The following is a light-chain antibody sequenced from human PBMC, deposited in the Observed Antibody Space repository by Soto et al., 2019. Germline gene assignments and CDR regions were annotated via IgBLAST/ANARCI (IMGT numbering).Light chain of an antibody. J-gene: IGKJ1*01. CDR1: QSISSN. V-gene: IGKV3-20*01. Sequence: EIVMTQSPATLSVSPGERATLSCRASQSISSNLAWYQQKPGQAPRLLIYGASNRATGIPDRFSGSESGTDFTLTISRLEPEDFAVYYCQQYDSSPKTFGQGTKVDIK. CDR3: QQYDSSPKT. CDR2: GAS.